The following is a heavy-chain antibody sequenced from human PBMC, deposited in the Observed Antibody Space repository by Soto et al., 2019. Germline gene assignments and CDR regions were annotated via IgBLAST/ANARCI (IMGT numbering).Heavy chain of an antibody. J-gene: IGHJ4*02. CDR1: GGSLVNHY. D-gene: IGHD6-13*01. CDR3: ARGHRAAADNFDY. V-gene: IGHV4-59*11. Sequence: SVTCTVAGGSLVNHYWSWIRQTPGKGLEWIGYIYYSGSTNYNPSLKSRVTISVDTSKNQFSLKLSSVTAADTAVYYCARGHRAAADNFDYWGQGTLVTVSS. CDR2: IYYSGST.